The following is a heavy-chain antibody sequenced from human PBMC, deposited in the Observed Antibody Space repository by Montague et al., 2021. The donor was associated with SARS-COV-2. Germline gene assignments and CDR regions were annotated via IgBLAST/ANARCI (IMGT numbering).Heavy chain of an antibody. Sequence: SETLSLTCSVSGGSISSYYWSWIRQSPGKGLEWIGYIFHSGITDYNPSLKSRVTISADMSKNQFPLQLNSVTAADSAAYYCARTEYNWNDWFDPWGQGTLVTVSS. CDR2: IFHSGIT. D-gene: IGHD1-20*01. CDR1: GGSISSYY. CDR3: ARTEYNWNDWFDP. J-gene: IGHJ5*02. V-gene: IGHV4-59*13.